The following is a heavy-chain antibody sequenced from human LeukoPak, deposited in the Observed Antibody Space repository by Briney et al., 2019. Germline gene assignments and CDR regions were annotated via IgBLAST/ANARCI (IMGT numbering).Heavy chain of an antibody. CDR3: ARSSGYYSGYYYYYYYMDV. CDR2: IYTSGST. V-gene: IGHV4-61*02. D-gene: IGHD3-22*01. J-gene: IGHJ6*03. CDR1: GGSISSGSYY. Sequence: PSQTLSLTCTVSGGSISSGSYYWSWIRQPAGKGLEWIGRIYTSGSTNYNPSLKSRVTISVGTSKNQFSLKLSSVTAADTAVYYCARSSGYYSGYYYYYYYMDVWGKGTTVTVSS.